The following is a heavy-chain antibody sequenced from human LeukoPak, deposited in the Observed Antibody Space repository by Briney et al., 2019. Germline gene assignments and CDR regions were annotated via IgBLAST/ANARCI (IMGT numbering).Heavy chain of an antibody. CDR1: GYIFTRYA. CDR3: ARGIEASSGWYVIDY. Sequence: GASVKVSCKASGYIFTRYAMHWVRQVPGQRLEWMGWINAGNGNTKYSQKIQGRVTTTRDTSASTAYMEVSSLRSEDTAVYYCARGIEASSGWYVIDYWGQGTLVTVSS. J-gene: IGHJ4*02. CDR2: INAGNGNT. V-gene: IGHV1-3*01. D-gene: IGHD6-19*01.